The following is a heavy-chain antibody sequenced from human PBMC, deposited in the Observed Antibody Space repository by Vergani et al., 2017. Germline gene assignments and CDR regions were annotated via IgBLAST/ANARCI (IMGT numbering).Heavy chain of an antibody. J-gene: IGHJ6*03. CDR1: GGSISSYY. D-gene: IGHD3-3*01. CDR3: ARVRQDQYDFWSGYYPYYYYYMDV. CDR2: IYYSGST. Sequence: QVQLQESGPGLVKPSETLSLTCTVSGGSISSYYWSWIRQPPGKGLEWIGYIYYSGSTNYNPSLKSRVTISVATSKNQFSLKLSSVTAADTAVYYCARVRQDQYDFWSGYYPYYYYYMDVWGKGTTVTVSS. V-gene: IGHV4-59*01.